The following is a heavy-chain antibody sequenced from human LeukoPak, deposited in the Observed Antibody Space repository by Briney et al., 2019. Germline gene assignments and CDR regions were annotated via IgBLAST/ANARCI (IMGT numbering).Heavy chain of an antibody. V-gene: IGHV3-23*01. D-gene: IGHD5-12*01. CDR2: ISGGSEDT. Sequence: QPGGSLRLSCTASGFTFGSYAMSWVRQAPEKGLEWVSSISGGSEDTYYADSVKGRFTISRDNSKNTLYLQMNSLRDEDSAVYYCARLVASLYYSDYWGQGTLVTVSS. J-gene: IGHJ4*02. CDR3: ARLVASLYYSDY. CDR1: GFTFGSYA.